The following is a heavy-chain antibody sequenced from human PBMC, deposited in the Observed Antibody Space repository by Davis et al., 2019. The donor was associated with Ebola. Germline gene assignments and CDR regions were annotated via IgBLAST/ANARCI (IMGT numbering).Heavy chain of an antibody. CDR1: GGSFSGYY. J-gene: IGHJ4*02. V-gene: IGHV4-34*01. D-gene: IGHD3-16*02. Sequence: PSETLSLTCAVYGGSFSGYYWSWIRQPPGKGLEWIGEINHSGSTNYNPSLKSRVTISVDTSKNQFCLKLSSVTAADTAVYYCARLPFDYVWGTYRPTKETDCWGQGTLVTVSS. CDR2: INHSGST. CDR3: ARLPFDYVWGTYRPTKETDC.